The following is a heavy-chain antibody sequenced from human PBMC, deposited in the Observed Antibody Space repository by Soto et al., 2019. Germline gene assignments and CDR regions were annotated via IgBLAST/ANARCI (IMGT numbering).Heavy chain of an antibody. CDR3: VRGVAASPQPLGMEL. CDR2: TQYSGST. Sequence: SETLSLTCTFSVGSISSDDYYCTWVRQPPWKGLEWIGNTQYSGSTYYSPSLKSRVTISLDTSKNQFSLKLSFVTAADTAMYYCVRGVAASPQPLGMELWGPGTTVTVS. D-gene: IGHD6-6*01. V-gene: IGHV4-30-4*01. CDR1: VGSISSDDYY. J-gene: IGHJ6*01.